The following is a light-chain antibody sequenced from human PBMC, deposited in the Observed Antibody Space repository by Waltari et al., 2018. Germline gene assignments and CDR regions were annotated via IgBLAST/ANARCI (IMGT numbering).Light chain of an antibody. CDR1: CSDVGCYNS. V-gene: IGLV2-8*01. J-gene: IGLJ1*01. CDR2: YVS. CDR3: SSYAGVNSHV. Sequence: HSALTQPLSASGSPGQSVTISCTRTCSDVGCYNSVPWYQQYPGKAPKLLLYYVSKRPSGVPDRFSGSKSDNTASLTVSGLQAEDEADYYCSSYAGVNSHVFGTGTKVTVL.